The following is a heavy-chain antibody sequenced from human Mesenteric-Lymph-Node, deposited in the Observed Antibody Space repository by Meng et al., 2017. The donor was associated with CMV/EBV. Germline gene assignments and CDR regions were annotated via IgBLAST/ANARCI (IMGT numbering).Heavy chain of an antibody. CDR3: ARVRCSSTSCYERNWFDP. V-gene: IGHV4-59*01. CDR1: GASISDYY. CDR2: ISHSGST. D-gene: IGHD2-2*01. Sequence: SETLSLTCSVSGASISDYYWSWIRQPPGKGLEWIGYISHSGSTNYNPSLKSRVTISVDTSKNQFSLKVSSVTAADTAVYYCARVRCSSTSCYERNWFDPWGQGTLVTVSS. J-gene: IGHJ5*02.